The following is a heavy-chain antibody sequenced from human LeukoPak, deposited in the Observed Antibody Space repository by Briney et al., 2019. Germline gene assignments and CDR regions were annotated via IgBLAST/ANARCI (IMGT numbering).Heavy chain of an antibody. CDR1: GFTFSSYW. CDR3: ARARDGHNLRGSLDY. Sequence: GGSLRLSCAASGFTFSSYWMSWVRQAPGKGLEWVTNIKQDGSEKYYVDSVKGRFTISRDNAKNSLYLQMNSLRAEDTAVYYCARARDGHNLRGSLDYWGQGTLVTVSS. V-gene: IGHV3-7*01. CDR2: IKQDGSEK. D-gene: IGHD5-24*01. J-gene: IGHJ4*02.